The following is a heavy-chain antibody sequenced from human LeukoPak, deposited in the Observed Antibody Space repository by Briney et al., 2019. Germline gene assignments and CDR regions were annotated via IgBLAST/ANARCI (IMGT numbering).Heavy chain of an antibody. CDR1: GFTFSSYS. V-gene: IGHV3-21*01. D-gene: IGHD2-21*01. CDR3: ARGVGRGRDCVDY. J-gene: IGHJ4*02. CDR2: ISSSSSYI. Sequence: GGSLRLSCAASGFTFSSYSMNWVRQAPGKGLEWVSSISSSSSYIYHADSVKGRFTISRDNAKNSLYLQMNSLRAEDTAVYYCARGVGRGRDCVDYWGQGTLVTVSS.